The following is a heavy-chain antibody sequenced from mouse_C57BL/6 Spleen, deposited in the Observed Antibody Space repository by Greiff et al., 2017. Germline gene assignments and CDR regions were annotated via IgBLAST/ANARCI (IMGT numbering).Heavy chain of an antibody. Sequence: DVKLVESGGGLVQPGGSLKLSCAASGFTFSDYYMYWVRQTPEKRLEWVAYISTGGGSTYYPDTVKGRFTISRDNAKNTLYLQMSRLKSEDTAMYYCARHYYDYDGDAMDYWGQGTSVTVSS. CDR1: GFTFSDYY. D-gene: IGHD2-4*01. CDR3: ARHYYDYDGDAMDY. V-gene: IGHV5-12*01. J-gene: IGHJ4*01. CDR2: ISTGGGST.